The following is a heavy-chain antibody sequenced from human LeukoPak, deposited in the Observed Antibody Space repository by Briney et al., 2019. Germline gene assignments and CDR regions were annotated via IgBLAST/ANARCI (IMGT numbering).Heavy chain of an antibody. CDR3: AKDVGKWESLHFFDY. D-gene: IGHD1-26*01. CDR1: GFTFSTYA. Sequence: GGSLRLSCVVSGFTFSTYATHWVRQAPGRGLEWVAVISYDGKNKYYADSVTGRFTISRDNSRNTLYLQMNSLRGDDTAVYYCAKDVGKWESLHFFDYWGQGTLVTVSS. CDR2: ISYDGKNK. J-gene: IGHJ4*02. V-gene: IGHV3-30*04.